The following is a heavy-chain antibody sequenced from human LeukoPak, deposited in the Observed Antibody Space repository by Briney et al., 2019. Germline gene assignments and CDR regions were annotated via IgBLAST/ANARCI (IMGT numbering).Heavy chain of an antibody. V-gene: IGHV1-18*01. CDR3: ARVRHDYGDYLNFGY. J-gene: IGHJ4*02. CDR2: ISAYNGNT. CDR1: GYTFTSYG. D-gene: IGHD4-17*01. Sequence: ASVKVSCKASGYTFTSYGISWVRQAPGQGLEWMGWISAYNGNTNYAQKLQGRVTMTTDTSTSTAYMELRSLRSDDTAVYYCARVRHDYGDYLNFGYWGQGTLVTVSS.